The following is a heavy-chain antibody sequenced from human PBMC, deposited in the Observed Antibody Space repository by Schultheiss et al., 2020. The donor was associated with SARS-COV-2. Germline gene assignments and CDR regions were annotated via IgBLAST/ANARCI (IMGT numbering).Heavy chain of an antibody. CDR3: ARHPRITMVRGVIHRGAFDI. CDR2: LYYSGST. D-gene: IGHD3-10*01. CDR1: GGSISNSSYY. J-gene: IGHJ3*02. V-gene: IGHV4-39*01. Sequence: GSLRLSCTVSGGSISNSSYYWGWIRQPPGKGLEWIGSLYYSGSTYYNPSLKSRVTISVDTSKNQFSLKLSSVTAADTAVYYCARHPRITMVRGVIHRGAFDIWGQGTMVT.